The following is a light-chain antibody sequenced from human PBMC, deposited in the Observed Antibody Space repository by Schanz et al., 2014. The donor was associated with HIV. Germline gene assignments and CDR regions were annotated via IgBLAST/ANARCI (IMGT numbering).Light chain of an antibody. CDR3: QQLNSFPYT. J-gene: IGKJ2*01. CDR2: QAS. Sequence: DIQMTQSPSSLSASVGDRVTLTCRASQDISSYLAWYQQKPGKAPNLLIYQASTLETGVPLRFSGSGSGTDFTLTINGLQPDDFATYYCQQLNSFPYTFVQGTMLEI. CDR1: QDISSY. V-gene: IGKV1-9*01.